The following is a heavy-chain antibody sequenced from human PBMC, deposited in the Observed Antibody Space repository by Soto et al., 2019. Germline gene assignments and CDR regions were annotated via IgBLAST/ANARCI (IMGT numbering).Heavy chain of an antibody. CDR3: ASGGYGDYSD. CDR2: ISSDSVWI. V-gene: IGHV3-21*01. Sequence: GSLRLSCAASGFTFSSSTMNWVRQAPGKGLEWVSSISSDSVWIYYAASVKGRFTISRDNAKNSLFLQMSSLRAEDTAVYYCASGGYGDYSDWGQGTLVTVSS. CDR1: GFTFSSST. J-gene: IGHJ4*02. D-gene: IGHD4-17*01.